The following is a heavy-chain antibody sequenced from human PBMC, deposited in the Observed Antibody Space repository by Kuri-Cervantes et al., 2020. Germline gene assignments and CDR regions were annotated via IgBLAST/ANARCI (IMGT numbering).Heavy chain of an antibody. CDR3: ARLEKQWLPGL. CDR1: GYTFTSYD. D-gene: IGHD6-19*01. J-gene: IGHJ4*02. Sequence: ASVKVSCKASGYTFTSYDINWVRQTTGQGLEWMGWINPNTGATGYAQRFQGRVTMTRDTSINTAYMEVSSLRTEDTAVYYCARLEKQWLPGLWGQGTLVTVSS. CDR2: INPNTGAT. V-gene: IGHV1-8*01.